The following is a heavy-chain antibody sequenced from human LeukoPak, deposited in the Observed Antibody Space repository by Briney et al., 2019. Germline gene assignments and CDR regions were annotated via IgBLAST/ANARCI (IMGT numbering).Heavy chain of an antibody. J-gene: IGHJ6*03. V-gene: IGHV3-48*03. CDR1: GFTFSSYE. Sequence: GGSLRLSCSASGFTFSSYEMNWVHQAPGKGLEWVSYISSSGSTIYYADSVKGRFTISRDNAKNSLYLQMNSLRAEDTAVYYCARCSSWFHYYYYYMDVWGKGTTVTISS. D-gene: IGHD6-13*01. CDR3: ARCSSWFHYYYYYMDV. CDR2: ISSSGSTI.